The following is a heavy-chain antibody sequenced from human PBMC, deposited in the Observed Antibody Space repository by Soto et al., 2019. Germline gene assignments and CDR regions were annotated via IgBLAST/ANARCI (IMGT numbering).Heavy chain of an antibody. CDR2: INPSGGST. Sequence: ASVKVSCKASGYTFTSYYMHWVRQAPGQGLEWMGIINPSGGSTSYAQKFQGRVTMTRDTSTSTVYMELSSLRSEDTAVYYCARPQGGVGAPGSFDYWGQGTLVTVSS. J-gene: IGHJ4*02. V-gene: IGHV1-46*01. D-gene: IGHD1-26*01. CDR1: GYTFTSYY. CDR3: ARPQGGVGAPGSFDY.